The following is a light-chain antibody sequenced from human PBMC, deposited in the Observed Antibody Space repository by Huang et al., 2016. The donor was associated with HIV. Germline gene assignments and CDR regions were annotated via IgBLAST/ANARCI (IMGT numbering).Light chain of an antibody. Sequence: IVMTQSPLSLPVTPGEPASMSCRSSQSLLHDNQYNYVDWYLQKPGQSPQVLIYLGANLAPGVPDRFSGSGSGTNFTLTINRVEAEDVGIYYCMQALQTPTFGGGTRVEIK. J-gene: IGKJ4*01. CDR3: MQALQTPT. V-gene: IGKV2-28*01. CDR2: LGA. CDR1: QSLLHDNQYNY.